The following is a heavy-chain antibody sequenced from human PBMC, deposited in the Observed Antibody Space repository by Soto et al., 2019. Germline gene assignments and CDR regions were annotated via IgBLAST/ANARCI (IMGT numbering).Heavy chain of an antibody. J-gene: IGHJ6*02. CDR3: XXXXXXXXXXXXXXYYSMDV. CDR1: GGTFSSYA. Sequence: QVQLVQSGAEVKKPGSSVKVSCKTSGGTFSSYAISWVRQAPGQGLEWMGGIIPSFDTANYAQKFQGRVTITXDXXXXXXXXXXXXXXXXXXXXXXXXXXXXXXXXXXXXXYYSMDVWGQGTTVTVSS. V-gene: IGHV1-69*05. CDR2: IIPSFDTA.